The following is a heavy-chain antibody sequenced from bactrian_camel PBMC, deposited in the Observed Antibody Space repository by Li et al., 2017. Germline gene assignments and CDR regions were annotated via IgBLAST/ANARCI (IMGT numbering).Heavy chain of an antibody. V-gene: IGHV3S40*01. CDR3: AAGPWYTDEYKY. Sequence: DVQLVESGGGLVQPGGSLNLSCATSGFQFFGSMLSWVRQAPGKGLEWVSAINSGSGNTYYAASVKGRFTLSQDYAKNTVYLQMISLESEDTALYYCAAGPWYTDEYKYWGQGTQVTVS. CDR2: INSGSGNT. J-gene: IGHJ4*01. CDR1: GFQFFGSM. D-gene: IGHD6*01.